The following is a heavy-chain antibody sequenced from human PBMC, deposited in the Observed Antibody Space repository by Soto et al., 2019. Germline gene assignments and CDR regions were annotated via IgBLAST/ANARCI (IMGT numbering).Heavy chain of an antibody. D-gene: IGHD5-12*01. Sequence: ASVKVSCKASGYTFTSYGISWVRQAPGQGLEWMGWISAYNGNTKYAQKLQGRVTMTTDTSTSTAYMELRSLRSDDTAVYYCARARYGGYAPPNYYFDYWGQGTLVTVSS. CDR3: ARARYGGYAPPNYYFDY. CDR1: GYTFTSYG. CDR2: ISAYNGNT. V-gene: IGHV1-18*01. J-gene: IGHJ4*02.